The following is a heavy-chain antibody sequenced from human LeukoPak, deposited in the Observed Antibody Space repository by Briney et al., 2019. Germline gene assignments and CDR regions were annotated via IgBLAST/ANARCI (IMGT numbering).Heavy chain of an antibody. V-gene: IGHV3-30*02. CDR3: AKDLAVTAPRYFDY. Sequence: GGSLRLSCAASGFTFSSYAMHWVRQAPGKGLEWVAFILYDGTNKYYVDSVKGRFTISRDNSKNTLYLQMNSLRAEDTAVYYCAKDLAVTAPRYFDYWGQGTLVTVSS. CDR2: ILYDGTNK. CDR1: GFTFSSYA. J-gene: IGHJ4*02. D-gene: IGHD4-17*01.